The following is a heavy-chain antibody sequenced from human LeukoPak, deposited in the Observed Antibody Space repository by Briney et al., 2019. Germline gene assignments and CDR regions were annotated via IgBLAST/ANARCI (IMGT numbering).Heavy chain of an antibody. CDR2: IYYSGST. J-gene: IGHJ4*02. CDR3: ATLVVRDATFDY. V-gene: IGHV4-39*01. Sequence: PSETLSLTCTVSGGSISSSSYYWGWIRQPPGKGLEWIGSIYYSGSTYYNPSLKSRVTISVDTYKNQFSLKLSSVTAAHTAVYYCATLVVRDATFDYWGRGTLVTVSS. D-gene: IGHD2-2*01. CDR1: GGSISSSSYY.